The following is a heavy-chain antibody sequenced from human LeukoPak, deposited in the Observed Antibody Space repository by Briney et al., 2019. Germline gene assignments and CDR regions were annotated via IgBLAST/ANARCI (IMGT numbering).Heavy chain of an antibody. Sequence: SETLSLTCAVYGGSFSNYYCSWIRQPPGKGLEWIGEINNSGSTNYNPSLKSRVTISVDTSKNQFSLNLRAVTAAHTAVYYCARADSGTYHVFDYWGQGALVTVSS. CDR1: GGSFSNYY. CDR3: ARADSGTYHVFDY. CDR2: INNSGST. D-gene: IGHD1-26*01. J-gene: IGHJ4*02. V-gene: IGHV4-34*01.